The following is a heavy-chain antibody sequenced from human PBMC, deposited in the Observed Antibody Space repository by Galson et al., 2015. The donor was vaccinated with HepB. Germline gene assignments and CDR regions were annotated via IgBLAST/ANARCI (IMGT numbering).Heavy chain of an antibody. CDR3: ARLLYGSGYLDY. V-gene: IGHV4-39*02. D-gene: IGHD3-10*01. J-gene: IGHJ4*02. CDR2: IYYSGST. Sequence: LSLTCTVSGGSISSSSYYWGWIRQPPGKGLEWIGSIYYSGSTYYNPSLKSRVTISVDTSKNHFSLKLSSVTAADTAVYYCARLLYGSGYLDYWGQGTLVTVSS. CDR1: GGSISSSSYY.